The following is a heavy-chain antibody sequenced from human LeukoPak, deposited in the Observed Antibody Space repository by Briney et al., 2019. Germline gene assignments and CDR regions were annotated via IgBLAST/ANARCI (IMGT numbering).Heavy chain of an antibody. CDR1: GGSISSGGYS. V-gene: IGHV4-30-2*01. CDR3: ARGPRSYMVDY. CDR2: IYHSGST. D-gene: IGHD1-26*01. J-gene: IGHJ4*02. Sequence: SETLSLTCPVSGGSISSGGYSWSWIRQPPGKGLEWIGYIYHSGSTYYNPSLKSRVTISVDRSKNQFSLKLSSVTAADTAVYYCARGPRSYMVDYWGQGTLVTVSS.